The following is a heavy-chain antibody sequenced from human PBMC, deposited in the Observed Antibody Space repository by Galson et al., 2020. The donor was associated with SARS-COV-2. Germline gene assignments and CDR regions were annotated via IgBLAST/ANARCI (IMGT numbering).Heavy chain of an antibody. CDR2: TYYRSKWNT. Sequence: SQTLSLTCAVSGDTVSSNSAAWSWIRQSPSRGLEWLGRTYYRSKWNTDYAVSVKGRISINPDTSRNQFSLQLNSVTPEDTAVYYCARIAYQQPIAWGQGTLVAVTS. V-gene: IGHV6-1*01. CDR3: ARIAYQQPIA. D-gene: IGHD2-21*01. CDR1: GDTVSSNSAA. J-gene: IGHJ5*02.